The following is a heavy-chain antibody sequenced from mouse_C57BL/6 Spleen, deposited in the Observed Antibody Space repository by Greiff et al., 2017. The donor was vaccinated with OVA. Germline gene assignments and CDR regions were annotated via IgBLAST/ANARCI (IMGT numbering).Heavy chain of an antibody. Sequence: VHVKQSGTVLARPGASVKMSCKTSGYTFTSYWMHWVKQRPGQGLEWIGAIYPGNSDTSYNQKFKGKAKLTAVTSASTAYMELSSLTNEDSAVYYCTRSELVYYAMDYWGQGTSVTVSS. J-gene: IGHJ4*01. CDR2: IYPGNSDT. D-gene: IGHD4-1*01. CDR1: GYTFTSYW. CDR3: TRSELVYYAMDY. V-gene: IGHV1-5*01.